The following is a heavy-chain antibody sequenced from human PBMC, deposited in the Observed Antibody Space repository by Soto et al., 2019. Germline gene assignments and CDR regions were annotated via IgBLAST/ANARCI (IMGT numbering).Heavy chain of an antibody. D-gene: IGHD1-26*01. CDR2: AGNKAHSFTT. CDR1: GFTFSGHY. J-gene: IGHJ4*02. V-gene: IGHV3-72*01. CDR3: VRLDGSYYPDY. Sequence: EVQLVESGGGLVQPGGSLRLSCAASGFTFSGHYMDWVRQAPGKGLEWVGRAGNKAHSFTTEYAASVKGRFTISRDDSKNSLYLQMNSLKTEDTAVYYCVRLDGSYYPDYWGQGTLVTVSS.